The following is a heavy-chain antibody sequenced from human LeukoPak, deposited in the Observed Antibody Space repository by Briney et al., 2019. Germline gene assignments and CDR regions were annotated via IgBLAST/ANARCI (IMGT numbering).Heavy chain of an antibody. Sequence: SETLSLTCIVSGGSISSYYWSWVRQPPGKGLEWIGYIYYSGSTNYNPSLKSRVTKSVDTSKNQFSLKLSSLTAADTAVYYCARDKREYGSSSGLDYWGQGILVTVSS. D-gene: IGHD6-6*01. J-gene: IGHJ4*02. CDR1: GGSISSYY. CDR3: ARDKREYGSSSGLDY. CDR2: IYYSGST. V-gene: IGHV4-59*01.